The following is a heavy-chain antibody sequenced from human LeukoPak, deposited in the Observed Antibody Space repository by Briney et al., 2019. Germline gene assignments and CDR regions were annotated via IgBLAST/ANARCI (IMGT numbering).Heavy chain of an antibody. CDR2: FYTSGTT. J-gene: IGHJ4*02. CDR1: NGSISGYD. D-gene: IGHD3-22*01. CDR3: ARASIYYDSSGYDY. V-gene: IGHV4-4*07. Sequence: PSETLSLTCTVSNGSISGYDWSWIRQPAGKGLEWIGRFYTSGTTNYNPSLKSRVTMSVDTSKNQFSLKLSSVTAADTAVYYCARASIYYDSSGYDYWGQGTLVTVSS.